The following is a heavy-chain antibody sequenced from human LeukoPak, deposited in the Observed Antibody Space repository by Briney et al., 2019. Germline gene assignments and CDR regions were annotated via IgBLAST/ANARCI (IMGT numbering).Heavy chain of an antibody. Sequence: SETLSLTCTVSGDSISGFYWSWIRQPAGKGLQWIGRISTSGSTNDNPPLKSRVTMSVDRSTNEFSLTVRSVTAADTALYYCARGLPSYGDYVDYYFYMDVWGKGTTVTVSS. CDR2: ISTSGST. CDR1: GDSISGFY. CDR3: ARGLPSYGDYVDYYFYMDV. D-gene: IGHD4-17*01. V-gene: IGHV4-4*07. J-gene: IGHJ6*03.